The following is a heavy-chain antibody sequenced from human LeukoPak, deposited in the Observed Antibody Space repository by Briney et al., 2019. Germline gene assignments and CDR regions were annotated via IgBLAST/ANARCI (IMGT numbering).Heavy chain of an antibody. CDR2: IYSGGSA. D-gene: IGHD6-19*01. J-gene: IGHJ4*02. V-gene: IGHV3-53*01. CDR1: GFTVSSNY. CDR3: ARGRPSKYSSGWHFVY. Sequence: HPGGSLRLSCAASGFTVSSNYMSWVRQAPGKGLEWVSVIYSGGSAYYADSVKGRFTISRDNSKNTLYLQMNSLRAEDTAVYYCARGRPSKYSSGWHFVYWGQGTLATVSS.